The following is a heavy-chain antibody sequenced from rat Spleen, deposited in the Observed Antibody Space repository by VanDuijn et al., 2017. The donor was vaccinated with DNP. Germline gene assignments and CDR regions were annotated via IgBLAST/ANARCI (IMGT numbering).Heavy chain of an antibody. CDR3: TRDLSYYDGYHYYVMDA. D-gene: IGHD1-12*03. V-gene: IGHV5-31*01. CDR2: ITNTGGST. CDR1: GFTFNNYW. J-gene: IGHJ4*01. Sequence: EVQLVESGGGLVQPGRSLKLSCVASGFTFNNYWMTWIRQAPGKGLEWVASITNTGGSTYYPDSVKGRFTISRDNAKSTLYLQMNSLRSEDTATYYCTRDLSYYDGYHYYVMDAWGQGASVTVSS.